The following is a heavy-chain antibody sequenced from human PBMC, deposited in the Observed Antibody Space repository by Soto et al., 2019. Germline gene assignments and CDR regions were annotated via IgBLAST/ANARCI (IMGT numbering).Heavy chain of an antibody. Sequence: PGGSLRLSCAASGFTFSSYSMNWVRQAPGKGLEWFSSISSSSSYIYYADSVKGRFTISRDNAKNSLYLQMNSLRAEDTAVYYCASTRHGSGSYWPYYYYGMDVWGQGTTVTVSS. V-gene: IGHV3-21*01. D-gene: IGHD3-10*01. CDR1: GFTFSSYS. CDR2: ISSSSSYI. J-gene: IGHJ6*02. CDR3: ASTRHGSGSYWPYYYYGMDV.